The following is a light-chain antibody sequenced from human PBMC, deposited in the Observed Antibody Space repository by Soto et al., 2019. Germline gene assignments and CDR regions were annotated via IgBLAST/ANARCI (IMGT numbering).Light chain of an antibody. V-gene: IGLV2-23*01. CDR3: CSSAPESTYV. CDR1: SSDVGAYDS. J-gene: IGLJ1*01. CDR2: KGT. Sequence: QSALAQPASVSGSPGQSITISCTGTSSDVGAYDSVSWYQQHPHKAPQLIIYKGTQRPSGVSNRFSGSTSGNAASLTISGLQADDEADYFCCSSAPESTYVCGTGTRSPS.